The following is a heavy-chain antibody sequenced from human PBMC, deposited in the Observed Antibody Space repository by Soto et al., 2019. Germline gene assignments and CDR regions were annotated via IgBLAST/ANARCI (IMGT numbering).Heavy chain of an antibody. CDR1: GGSISSGDYY. D-gene: IGHD2-15*01. V-gene: IGHV4-30-4*01. Sequence: QVQLQESDPGLVKPSQTLSLTCTVSGGSISSGDYYWSWIRQPPGKGLEWIGYIYYSGSTYYNPSLKSRVTISVDTSKNQFSLKLSSVTAADTAVYYCAREIIYCSGGSCYPNAFDIWGQGTMVTVSS. CDR3: AREIIYCSGGSCYPNAFDI. CDR2: IYYSGST. J-gene: IGHJ3*02.